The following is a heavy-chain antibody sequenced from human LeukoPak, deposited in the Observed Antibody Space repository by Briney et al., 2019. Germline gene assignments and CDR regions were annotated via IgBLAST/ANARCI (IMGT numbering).Heavy chain of an antibody. D-gene: IGHD5-24*01. CDR3: ARWLQPPPYWYFDL. CDR1: GGSISSYY. Sequence: PSETLSLTCTVSGGSISSYYWSWIRQPPGKGLEWIGYIYYSGSTNYNPSLKSRVTISVDTSKNQCSLKLISVTAADTAVYYCARWLQPPPYWYFDLWGRGTLVTVSS. J-gene: IGHJ2*01. V-gene: IGHV4-59*01. CDR2: IYYSGST.